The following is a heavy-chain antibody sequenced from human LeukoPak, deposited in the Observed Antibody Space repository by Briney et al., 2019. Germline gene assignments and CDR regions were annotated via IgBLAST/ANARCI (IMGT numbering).Heavy chain of an antibody. CDR1: GFTFSRYW. CDR3: ARVDCSGGSCYFDY. J-gene: IGHJ4*02. D-gene: IGHD2-15*01. V-gene: IGHV3-74*01. Sequence: PGGSLRLSCAASGFTFSRYWMHWVRQTPGKGLAWVSRINSDGSSTRYADSVKGRFTISRDNAKNTLDLQMSSLRAEDTAVYYCARVDCSGGSCYFDYWGQGTLVTVSS. CDR2: INSDGSST.